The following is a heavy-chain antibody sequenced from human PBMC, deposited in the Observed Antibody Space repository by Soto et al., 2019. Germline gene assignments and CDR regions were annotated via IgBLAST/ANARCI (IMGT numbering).Heavy chain of an antibody. J-gene: IGHJ4*02. CDR3: ARVVSGRDYGDSNDC. Sequence: GGSQRLSCTVSGFAFRHNYLTWIRQAPGKGLEWLSYIKEDGSEIYYVDSVKGRFTTSRDNAKNSLYLQMNSLRAEDTAVYYCARVVSGRDYGDSNDCWGRGTLGTVSP. V-gene: IGHV3-7*03. D-gene: IGHD4-17*01. CDR2: IKEDGSEI. CDR1: GFAFRHNY.